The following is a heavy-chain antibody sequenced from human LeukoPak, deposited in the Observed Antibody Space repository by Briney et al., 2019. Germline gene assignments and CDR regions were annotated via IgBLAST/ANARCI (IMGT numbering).Heavy chain of an antibody. CDR2: INPNSGGT. CDR3: ARVAESYYYGSGSSNYYYYMDV. CDR1: GYTFTCYY. J-gene: IGHJ6*03. V-gene: IGHV1-2*02. Sequence: ASVKVSCKASGYTFTCYYMHWVRQAPGQGLEWMGWINPNSGGTNYAQKFQGRVTMTRDTSISTAYMELSRLRSDDTAVYYCARVAESYYYGSGSSNYYYYMDVWGKGTTVTISS. D-gene: IGHD3-10*01.